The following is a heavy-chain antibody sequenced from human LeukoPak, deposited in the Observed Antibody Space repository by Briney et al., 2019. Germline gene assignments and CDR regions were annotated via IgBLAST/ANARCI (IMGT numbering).Heavy chain of an antibody. Sequence: GGSPRLSCAASGFTFSSYAMSWVRQTPVKGLEWVSVISGSGGSTYYADSVKGRFTISRVNSKNTLYLQMNSLRAEDTAVYYCAKENYGDSTGGRFQHWGQGTLVTVSS. CDR2: ISGSGGST. CDR1: GFTFSSYA. J-gene: IGHJ1*01. V-gene: IGHV3-23*01. CDR3: AKENYGDSTGGRFQH. D-gene: IGHD4-17*01.